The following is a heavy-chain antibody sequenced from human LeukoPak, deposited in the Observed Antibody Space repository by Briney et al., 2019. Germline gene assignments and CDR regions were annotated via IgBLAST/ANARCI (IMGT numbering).Heavy chain of an antibody. J-gene: IGHJ4*02. Sequence: TGGSLRLSCAASGFTFSSYGVHWVRQAPGKGLEWVAFIRYDGSNKYYADSVKGRFTISRDNSKNTLYLQMNSLRAEDTAVYYCAKSTTMVRGVIDYWGQGTLVTVSS. CDR2: IRYDGSNK. CDR1: GFTFSSYG. V-gene: IGHV3-30*02. D-gene: IGHD3-10*01. CDR3: AKSTTMVRGVIDY.